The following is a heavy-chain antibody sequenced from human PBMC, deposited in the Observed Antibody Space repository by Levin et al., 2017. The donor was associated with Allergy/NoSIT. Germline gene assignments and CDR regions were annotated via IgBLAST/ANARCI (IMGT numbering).Heavy chain of an antibody. Sequence: GASVKVSCAASGFRISSYAMNWVRQAPGKGLEWVSVISGGGGTTYYAGSVEGRFTISRDISKNTLYLQMDSLRAEDTAVYYCARELRLLWLSSDYWGQGTLVTVSS. CDR3: ARELRLLWLSSDY. V-gene: IGHV3-23*01. J-gene: IGHJ4*02. CDR1: GFRISSYA. D-gene: IGHD5-18*01. CDR2: ISGGGGTT.